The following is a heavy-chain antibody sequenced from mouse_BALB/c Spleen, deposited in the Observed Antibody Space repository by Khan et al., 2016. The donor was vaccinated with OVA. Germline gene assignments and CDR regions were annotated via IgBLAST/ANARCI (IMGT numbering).Heavy chain of an antibody. V-gene: IGHV3-8*02. CDR2: MIYTGYT. CDR3: ARTTYRYAFAY. D-gene: IGHD2-14*01. Sequence: EVQLQESGPSLVKPSQTLSLTCSVTGDSITSGYWSWIRKFPGNKLEYMWYMIYTGYTDYNPSLKSRIAITRHTSKNQYYLQLNSVTADDTATYYCARTTYRYAFAYWGQGTLVTVSA. CDR1: GDSITSGY. J-gene: IGHJ3*01.